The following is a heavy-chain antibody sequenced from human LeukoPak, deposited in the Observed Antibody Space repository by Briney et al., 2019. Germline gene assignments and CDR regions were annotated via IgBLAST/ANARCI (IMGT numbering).Heavy chain of an antibody. Sequence: SETLSLTCAVYGGSFSGYYWSWIRQPPGRGLEWIGEINHSGSTKYNPSLKSRVTISVDTSKNQFSLKLSSVTAADTAVYYCARGLTVYDYIWGSYRSRSWFDPWGQGTLVTVSS. CDR2: INHSGST. V-gene: IGHV4-34*01. CDR1: GGSFSGYY. D-gene: IGHD3-16*02. CDR3: ARGLTVYDYIWGSYRSRSWFDP. J-gene: IGHJ5*02.